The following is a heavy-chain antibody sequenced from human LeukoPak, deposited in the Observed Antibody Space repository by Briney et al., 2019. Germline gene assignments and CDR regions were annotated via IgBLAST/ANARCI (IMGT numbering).Heavy chain of an antibody. Sequence: GGSLRLYCAASGFTFSRYGMHWVRQAPGKGLEWVAVISYDGSHKYYADSVKGRFTISRDNSKNTLYLQMNSLRAENTAVYYCAKDLGDGTFDYWGQGTVVTVSS. CDR2: ISYDGSHK. CDR3: AKDLGDGTFDY. CDR1: GFTFSRYG. V-gene: IGHV3-30*18. J-gene: IGHJ4*02. D-gene: IGHD2-21*02.